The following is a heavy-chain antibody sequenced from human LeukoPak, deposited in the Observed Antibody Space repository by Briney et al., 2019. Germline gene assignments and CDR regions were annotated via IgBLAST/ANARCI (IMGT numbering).Heavy chain of an antibody. V-gene: IGHV1-18*01. Sequence: ASVKVSCKASGYTFTSYGISWVRQAPGQGLEWMGWISAYNGNTNYAQKLQGRVTMTTDTSTSTAYMELRSLRSDDTAVYYCARISSWYGYNWSDPWGQGTLVTVSS. CDR1: GYTFTSYG. J-gene: IGHJ5*02. D-gene: IGHD6-13*01. CDR3: ARISSWYGYNWSDP. CDR2: ISAYNGNT.